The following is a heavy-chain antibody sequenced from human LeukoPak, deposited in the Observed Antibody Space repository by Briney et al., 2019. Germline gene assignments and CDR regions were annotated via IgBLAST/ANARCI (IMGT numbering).Heavy chain of an antibody. CDR1: GFTFSDYY. J-gene: IGHJ3*02. CDR2: ISSSSSYI. V-gene: IGHV3-11*06. Sequence: GGSLRLSCAASGFTFSDYYMSWIRQAPGKGLEWVSSISSSSSYIYYADSVKGRFTISRDNAKNSLYLQMNSLRAEDTAVYYCASRLRAAFDIWGQGTMVTVSS. CDR3: ASRLRAAFDI. D-gene: IGHD4-17*01.